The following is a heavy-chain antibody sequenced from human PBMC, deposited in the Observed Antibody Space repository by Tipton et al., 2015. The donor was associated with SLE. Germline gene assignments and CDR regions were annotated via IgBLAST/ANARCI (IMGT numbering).Heavy chain of an antibody. CDR1: GFTLSSHA. CDR3: APFLYGNDYYYGMDV. J-gene: IGHJ6*02. V-gene: IGHV3-23*03. CDR2: IFSEGHI. D-gene: IGHD2/OR15-2a*01. Sequence: SLRLSCAASGFTLSSHAMSWVRKAPGKGLEWVSVIFSEGHISYADSVNGRFTISRDTSKNTLYLQMNSLRGEDTAIYYCAPFLYGNDYYYGMDVWGQGTTVSVSS.